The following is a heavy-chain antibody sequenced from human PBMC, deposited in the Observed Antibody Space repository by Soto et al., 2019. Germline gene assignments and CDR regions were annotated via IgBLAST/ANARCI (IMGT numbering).Heavy chain of an antibody. CDR1: GYTFTSYG. D-gene: IGHD3-3*01. CDR3: ARSQKLRFLEWLPTPGGMDV. J-gene: IGHJ6*02. CDR2: ISAYNGNT. Sequence: ASVKVSCKASGYTFTSYGISWVRQAPGQGLEWMGWISAYNGNTNYAQKLQGRVTMTTDTSTSTAYMELRSLRSDETAVYYCARSQKLRFLEWLPTPGGMDVWGQGTTVTVSS. V-gene: IGHV1-18*01.